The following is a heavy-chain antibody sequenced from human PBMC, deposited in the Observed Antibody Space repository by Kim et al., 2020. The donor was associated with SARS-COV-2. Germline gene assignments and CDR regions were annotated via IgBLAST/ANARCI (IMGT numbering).Heavy chain of an antibody. D-gene: IGHD3-10*01. V-gene: IGHV1-2*02. Sequence: YAQKFQGRVTMTRDTSISTAYMELSRLRSDDTAVYYCARGLWFEELLVAYWGQGTLVTVSS. J-gene: IGHJ4*02. CDR3: ARGLWFEELLVAY.